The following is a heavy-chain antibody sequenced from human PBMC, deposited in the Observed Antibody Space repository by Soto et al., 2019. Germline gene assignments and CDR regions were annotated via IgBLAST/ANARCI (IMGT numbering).Heavy chain of an antibody. D-gene: IGHD3-3*01. CDR2: IYYDGNDK. J-gene: IGHJ6*02. V-gene: IGHV3-33*01. CDR3: AREGFWSGYDGHQYGLDV. CDR1: GFIFSHSG. Sequence: QVQLVESGGGVVQPGTSLRLSCAASGFIFSHSGIHWVRQSPGKGLEWVAVIYYDGNDKYYGDSVKGRFTISRDNSNNMAYLQMNSLAPEDSAVYYCAREGFWSGYDGHQYGLDVWGQGTTVTVSS.